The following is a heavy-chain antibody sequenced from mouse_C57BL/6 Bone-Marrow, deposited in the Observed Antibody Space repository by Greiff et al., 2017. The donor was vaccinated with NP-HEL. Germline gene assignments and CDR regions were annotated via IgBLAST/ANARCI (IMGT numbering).Heavy chain of an antibody. D-gene: IGHD1-1*01. J-gene: IGHJ1*03. CDR1: GYTFTSYW. CDR3: ARRRFITTVVATGYWYFDV. CDR2: IHPNSGST. Sequence: QVQLQQPGAELVKPGASVKLSCKASGYTFTSYWMHWVKQRPGQGLEWIGMIHPNSGSTNYNEKFKSKATLTVDKSSSTAYMQLSSLTSEDSAVYYCARRRFITTVVATGYWYFDVWGTGTTVTVSS. V-gene: IGHV1-64*01.